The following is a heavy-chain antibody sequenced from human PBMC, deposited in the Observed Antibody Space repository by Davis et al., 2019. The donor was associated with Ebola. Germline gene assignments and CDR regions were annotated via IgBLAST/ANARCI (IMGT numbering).Heavy chain of an antibody. V-gene: IGHV4-39*07. CDR2: IYYSGST. J-gene: IGHJ6*02. CDR1: GGSISSSSYY. Sequence: SETLSLTCTVSGGSISSSSYYWGWIRQPPGKGLEWIGSIYYSGSTHYNPSLKSRVTISLDTSKMQFSLELRSVTAADTAAYFCARGDSYERSGYSPGVRGMDVWGQGTTVIVSS. D-gene: IGHD3-22*01. CDR3: ARGDSYERSGYSPGVRGMDV.